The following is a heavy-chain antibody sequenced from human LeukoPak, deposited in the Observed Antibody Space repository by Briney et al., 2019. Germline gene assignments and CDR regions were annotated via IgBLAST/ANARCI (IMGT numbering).Heavy chain of an antibody. CDR1: GGTFSSYA. CDR2: IIPIFGTA. D-gene: IGHD3-3*01. V-gene: IGHV1-69*13. CDR3: ARVIVASVRFLENYFDY. Sequence: ASVTVSCKASGGTFSSYAISWVRQAPGQGLEWMGGIIPIFGTANYAQKFQGRVTITADESTSTAYMELSSLRSEDTAVYYCARVIVASVRFLENYFDYWGQGTLVTVSS. J-gene: IGHJ4*02.